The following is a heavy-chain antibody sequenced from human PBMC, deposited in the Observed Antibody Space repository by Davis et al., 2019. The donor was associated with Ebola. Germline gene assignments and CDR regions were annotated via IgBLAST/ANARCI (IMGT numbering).Heavy chain of an antibody. V-gene: IGHV4-34*01. CDR1: GGSISSYY. Sequence: PSETLSLTCTVSGGSISSYYWSWIRQPPGKGLEWIGEINHSGSTNYNPSLKSRVTISVDTSKNQFSLKLSSVTAADTAVYYCARWDDAFDIWGQGTMVTVSS. J-gene: IGHJ3*02. CDR2: INHSGST. CDR3: ARWDDAFDI. D-gene: IGHD1-26*01.